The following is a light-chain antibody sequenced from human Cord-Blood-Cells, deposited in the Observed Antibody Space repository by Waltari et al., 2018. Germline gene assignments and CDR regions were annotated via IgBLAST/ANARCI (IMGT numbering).Light chain of an antibody. Sequence: SALTQPASVPGPPGPSITISCTRTHSDAGAYNSFSWYQQHTGKAPKLMIYDVSNRPSGVSNRFSGSKSGNTASLTISGLQAEDEADYFCSSYTSSSTWVFGGGTKLTVL. CDR1: HSDAGAYNS. J-gene: IGLJ3*02. CDR2: DVS. CDR3: SSYTSSSTWV. V-gene: IGLV2-14*03.